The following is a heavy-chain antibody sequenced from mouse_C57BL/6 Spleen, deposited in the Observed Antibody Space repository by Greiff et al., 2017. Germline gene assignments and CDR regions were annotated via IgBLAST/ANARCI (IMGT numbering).Heavy chain of an antibody. CDR2: IYPGDGDT. V-gene: IGHV1-82*01. CDR3: ARVGSYGYYEAFDY. D-gene: IGHD2-3*01. Sequence: QVQLQQSGPELVKPGASVKISCKASGYAFSSSWMNWVKQRPGKGLEWLGRIYPGDGDTNYNGKFKGKATLTAYKSSSTAYMQLSSLTSEDSAVYFCARVGSYGYYEAFDYWGQGTTLTVSS. CDR1: GYAFSSSW. J-gene: IGHJ2*01.